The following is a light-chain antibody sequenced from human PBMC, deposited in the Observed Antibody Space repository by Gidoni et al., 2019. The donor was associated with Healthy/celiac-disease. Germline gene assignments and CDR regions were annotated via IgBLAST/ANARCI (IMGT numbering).Light chain of an antibody. V-gene: IGKV1-5*01. CDR1: QSISSW. CDR3: QQYNSYSPWT. CDR2: DAS. Sequence: DIQMTQSPSTLSASVGDRVTITCRASQSISSWLAWYQQKPGKAPKLLIYDASSLESGVPSRFSGSGSGTEFTLTISSLQPDDFATYYCQQYNSYSPWTFGHXTKVEIK. J-gene: IGKJ1*01.